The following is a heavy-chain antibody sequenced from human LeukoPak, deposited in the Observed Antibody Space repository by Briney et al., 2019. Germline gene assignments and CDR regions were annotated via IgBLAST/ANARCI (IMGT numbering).Heavy chain of an antibody. CDR1: GFTFSSYA. J-gene: IGHJ5*02. Sequence: GGSLRLSCAASGFTFSSYALSWVRQAPGKGLEWVSAISGSGGSTYYADSVKGRFTISRDNSKNTLYLQMNSLRAEDTAVYYCAKALERYYDILTGYPNWFDPWGQGTLVTVSS. CDR3: AKALERYYDILTGYPNWFDP. D-gene: IGHD3-9*01. V-gene: IGHV3-23*01. CDR2: ISGSGGST.